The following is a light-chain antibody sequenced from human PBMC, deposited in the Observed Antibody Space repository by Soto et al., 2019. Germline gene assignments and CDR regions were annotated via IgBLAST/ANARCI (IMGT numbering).Light chain of an antibody. CDR3: QPYDNSLPWT. Sequence: EIVLTQSPGTLSLSPGERATLSCRASQSISNNYVAWYQQRPGQAPRLLIHGASSRATGIPDRFSGSGSGTDFTLTISRLEPEDFAMYHCQPYDNSLPWTFGQGTKVEI. V-gene: IGKV3-20*01. J-gene: IGKJ1*01. CDR2: GAS. CDR1: QSISNNY.